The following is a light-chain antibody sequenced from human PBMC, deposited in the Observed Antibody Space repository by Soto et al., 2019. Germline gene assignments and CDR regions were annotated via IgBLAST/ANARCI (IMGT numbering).Light chain of an antibody. CDR3: QSYDSSLSGYV. Sequence: QSVLTQPPSVSGAPGQRVTISCTGRSSNIGAGYDVHWYQQRPGTAPKLLFYGHSNRPSGVPDRFSGSKAGTSASLAITGLQAEDEADDYCQSYDSSLSGYVFGTGTKVTVL. V-gene: IGLV1-40*01. J-gene: IGLJ1*01. CDR1: SSNIGAGYD. CDR2: GHS.